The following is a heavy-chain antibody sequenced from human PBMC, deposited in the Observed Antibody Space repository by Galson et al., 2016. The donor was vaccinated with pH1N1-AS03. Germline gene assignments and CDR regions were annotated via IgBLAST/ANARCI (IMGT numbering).Heavy chain of an antibody. V-gene: IGHV4-4*01. CDR2: VHYSGTT. J-gene: IGHJ4*02. D-gene: IGHD6-13*01. Sequence: LSLTCAVSGGSMTSPDWWTWVRQPLGKGLEWIGEVHYSGTTSYNPSLNSRVTMSIDKSNNQFSLNLGSVTAADTAVYFCASAGYHTPGYHYWGQGALVTVSS. CDR1: GGSMTSPDW. CDR3: ASAGYHTPGYHY.